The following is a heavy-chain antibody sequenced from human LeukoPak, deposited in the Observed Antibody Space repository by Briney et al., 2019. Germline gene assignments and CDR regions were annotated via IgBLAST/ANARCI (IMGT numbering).Heavy chain of an antibody. CDR3: AKDFALARKAAAADY. J-gene: IGHJ4*02. CDR2: IRYDGSNK. CDR1: GFTFSSYG. Sequence: GGSLRLSCAASGFTFSSYGMHWVRQAPGKGLEWVAFIRYDGSNKYYADSVKGRFTISRDNSKNTLYLQMNSLRAEDTAVYYCAKDFALARKAAAADYWGQGTLVTVSS. D-gene: IGHD6-13*01. V-gene: IGHV3-30*02.